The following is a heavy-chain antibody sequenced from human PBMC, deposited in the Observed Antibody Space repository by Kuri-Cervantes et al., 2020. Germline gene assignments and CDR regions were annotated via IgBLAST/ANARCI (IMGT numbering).Heavy chain of an antibody. D-gene: IGHD1-1*01. CDR1: GFSLSNARMH. CDR2: IYYSGST. Sequence: SGPTLVKPTETLTLTCTVSGFSLSNARMHVSWIRQPPGKGLEWIGYIYYSGSTYYNPSLKSRVTISVDTSKNQFSLKLSSVTAADTAVYYCATRAYPDYYMDVWGKGTTVTVSS. J-gene: IGHJ6*03. CDR3: ATRAYPDYYMDV. V-gene: IGHV4-30-4*08.